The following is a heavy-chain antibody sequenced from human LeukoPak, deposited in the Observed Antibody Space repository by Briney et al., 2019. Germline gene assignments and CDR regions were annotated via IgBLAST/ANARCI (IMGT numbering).Heavy chain of an antibody. CDR2: ISSSSSTI. D-gene: IGHD3-10*01. Sequence: PGGSLRLSCAASGFTFSSYGMHWVRQAPGKGPEWVSYISSSSSTIYYADSVKGRFTISRDNAKNSLYLQMNSLRDEDTAVYYCARSAMVRGVIINYYGMDVWGQGTTVTVSS. CDR3: ARSAMVRGVIINYYGMDV. V-gene: IGHV3-48*02. CDR1: GFTFSSYG. J-gene: IGHJ6*02.